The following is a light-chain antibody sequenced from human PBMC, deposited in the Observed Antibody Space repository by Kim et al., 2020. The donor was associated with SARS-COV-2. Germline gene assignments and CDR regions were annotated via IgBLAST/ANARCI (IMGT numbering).Light chain of an antibody. CDR1: QSVSSSY. Sequence: EIVLTQSPATLSLSPGERATLSCRASQSVSSSYLAWYQQKPGQAPRLLIYGASSRATGIPDRFSGSGSGTDFTLTINRLEPEDFAVYYCQQYSSSPRTFGQGTKVDIK. CDR3: QQYSSSPRT. J-gene: IGKJ1*01. V-gene: IGKV3-20*01. CDR2: GAS.